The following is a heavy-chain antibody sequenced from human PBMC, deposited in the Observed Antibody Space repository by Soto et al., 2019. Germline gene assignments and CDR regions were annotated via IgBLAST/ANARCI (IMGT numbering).Heavy chain of an antibody. Sequence: SVKVSCKASGGTFSSHAISWVRQAPGQGLEWMGGIIPIFGTANYAQKFQGRVTITADESTSTAYMELSSLRSEDTAVYYCASSVVYYDSSGYFPSGNWFDPWGQGTLVTVSS. CDR2: IIPIFGTA. CDR1: GGTFSSHA. V-gene: IGHV1-69*13. J-gene: IGHJ5*02. D-gene: IGHD3-22*01. CDR3: ASSVVYYDSSGYFPSGNWFDP.